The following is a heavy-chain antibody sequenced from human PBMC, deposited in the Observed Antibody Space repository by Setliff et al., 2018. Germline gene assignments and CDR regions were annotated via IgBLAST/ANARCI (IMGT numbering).Heavy chain of an antibody. D-gene: IGHD5-12*01. CDR1: GFTFSSSA. CDR3: AKGGRRWLQFDAFDI. J-gene: IGHJ3*02. CDR2: ISSTITST. V-gene: IGHV3-23*01. Sequence: PGGSLRLSCAASGFTFSSSAMAWVRQAPGKGLEWVSAISSTITSTYYADSVKGRFTISRDNSKNTLYLQMNSLRAEDTAVYYCAKGGRRWLQFDAFDIWGQGTMVTVSS.